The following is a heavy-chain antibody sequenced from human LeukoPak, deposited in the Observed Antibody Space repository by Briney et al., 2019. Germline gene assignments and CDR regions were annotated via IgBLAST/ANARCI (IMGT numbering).Heavy chain of an antibody. D-gene: IGHD3-22*01. Sequence: SETLSLTCTVSGGSISSDYWSWIRQPPGKGLEWIGYIHHSGNTNYNPSLTSRVTISVDTSKNQFTLRLSSVTAADTAVYYCARGYYDSSGYSNTCDIWGQGTMVSVSS. J-gene: IGHJ3*02. CDR2: IHHSGNT. V-gene: IGHV4-59*08. CDR3: ARGYYDSSGYSNTCDI. CDR1: GGSISSDY.